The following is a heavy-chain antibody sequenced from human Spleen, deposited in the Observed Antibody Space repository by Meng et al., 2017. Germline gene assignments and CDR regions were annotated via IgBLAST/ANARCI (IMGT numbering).Heavy chain of an antibody. V-gene: IGHV4-34*01. D-gene: IGHD3-3*01. CDR1: GGSFSDYY. CDR3: ARRRLYDFWSGSTPFDY. J-gene: IGHJ4*02. Sequence: QGQLQQWGARLLKPSETLSLTCVVSGGSFSDYYWSWIRQPPGKGLEWIGEINHSGATNYNPSLKSRVTISVDTSKNQFSLKLNSVTAADTAIYYCARRRLYDFWSGSTPFDYWGQGTLVTVSS. CDR2: INHSGAT.